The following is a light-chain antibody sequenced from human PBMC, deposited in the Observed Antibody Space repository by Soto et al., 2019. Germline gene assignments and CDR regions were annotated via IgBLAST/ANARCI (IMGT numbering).Light chain of an antibody. Sequence: EILMTQSPATLSVSPGERATLSCRASQSVDSNLAWYRQKPGQAPRLLIYAASNRATGIPARFSGSGSGTDFTLTISSLQPEDFATYYCQQSYSTRTFGQGTKVDIK. CDR1: QSVDSN. V-gene: IGKV3D-15*01. J-gene: IGKJ1*01. CDR2: AAS. CDR3: QQSYSTRT.